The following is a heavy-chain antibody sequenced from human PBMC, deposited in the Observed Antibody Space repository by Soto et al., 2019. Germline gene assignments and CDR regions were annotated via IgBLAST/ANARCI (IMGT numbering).Heavy chain of an antibody. J-gene: IGHJ6*02. V-gene: IGHV1-69*12. CDR3: ASDLGIVVTTGPVKRDYYYGMDV. Sequence: QVQLVQSGAEVKKPGSSVKVSCKASGGTFSSYAISWVRPAPGQGLDGVGGSIPIFGTANYAQKFQGRVTITADESTSTAYMELSSLRSEDTAVYYCASDLGIVVTTGPVKRDYYYGMDVWGQGTTVTVSS. CDR1: GGTFSSYA. CDR2: SIPIFGTA. D-gene: IGHD2-21*02.